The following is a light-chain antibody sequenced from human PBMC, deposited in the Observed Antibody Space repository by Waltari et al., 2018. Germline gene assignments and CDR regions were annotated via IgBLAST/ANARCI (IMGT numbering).Light chain of an antibody. J-gene: IGKJ4*01. V-gene: IGKV3-20*01. CDR3: QQYGSSLQDT. Sequence: EIVLTQSPGTLSLSPGERATLSCRASQSVSSSYLAWYQQKPGQAPRLLIYGASSRATGIPDRFSGSGSGTDFTLTISRLEPEDFAVYYCQQYGSSLQDTFGGGTKVEIK. CDR2: GAS. CDR1: QSVSSSY.